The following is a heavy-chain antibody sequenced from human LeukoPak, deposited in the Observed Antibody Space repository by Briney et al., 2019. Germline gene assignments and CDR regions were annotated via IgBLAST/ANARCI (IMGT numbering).Heavy chain of an antibody. J-gene: IGHJ4*02. CDR3: AKGLSGYDDLYYFDY. D-gene: IGHD5-12*01. CDR1: GFTFSNSW. CDR2: ISGSGGRT. V-gene: IGHV3-23*01. Sequence: GGSLRLSCEASGFTFSNSWMTWVRQTPGKGLEWVSAISGSGGRTYYADSVKGRFTISRDNSKNTLYLQMNSLRAEDTAVYYCAKGLSGYDDLYYFDYWGQGTLVTVSS.